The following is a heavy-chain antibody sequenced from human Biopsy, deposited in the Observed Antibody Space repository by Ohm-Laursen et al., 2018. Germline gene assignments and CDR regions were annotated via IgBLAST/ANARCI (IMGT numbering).Heavy chain of an antibody. Sequence: SETLSLTCTVTDGSISNIINYWGWIRQPLGKGLEWLGRIYHTGITDYNPPLKGRVTLSVATSNNQFSLKLSFLTAADTAVYYCARHSFGSGRDFWGQGTLVTVSS. CDR2: IYHTGIT. J-gene: IGHJ4*02. CDR1: DGSISNIINY. V-gene: IGHV4-39*01. D-gene: IGHD3-10*01. CDR3: ARHSFGSGRDF.